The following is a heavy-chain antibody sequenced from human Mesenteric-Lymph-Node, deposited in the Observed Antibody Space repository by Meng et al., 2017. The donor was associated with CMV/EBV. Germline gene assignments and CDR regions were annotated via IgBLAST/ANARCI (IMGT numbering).Heavy chain of an antibody. J-gene: IGHJ6*02. CDR2: INPSGDST. CDR1: GYTFSSHY. Sequence: ASVKVSCKASGYTFSSHYMHWVRQAPGQGLEWMGIINPSGDSTTYAEKFQGRVTMTRDTSTSTLYLELSSLRPEDTAVYYCARHISTTGTLPNYYYGMDVWGQGTTVTVSS. V-gene: IGHV1-46*01. D-gene: IGHD1-1*01. CDR3: ARHISTTGTLPNYYYGMDV.